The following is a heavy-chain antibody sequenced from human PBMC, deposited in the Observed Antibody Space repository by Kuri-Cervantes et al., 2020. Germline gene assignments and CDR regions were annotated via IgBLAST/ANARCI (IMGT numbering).Heavy chain of an antibody. V-gene: IGHV4-38-2*02. CDR1: GYSISSGYY. CDR3: ASGCSGGSCYFDY. D-gene: IGHD2-15*01. Sequence: SETLSLTCTVSGYSISSGYYWGWIRQPPGKGLEWIGSIYHSGSTYYNPSLKSRVTISVDTSKNQFSLKLSSVTASDTAVYYCASGCSGGSCYFDYWGQGTLVTVSS. CDR2: IYHSGST. J-gene: IGHJ4*02.